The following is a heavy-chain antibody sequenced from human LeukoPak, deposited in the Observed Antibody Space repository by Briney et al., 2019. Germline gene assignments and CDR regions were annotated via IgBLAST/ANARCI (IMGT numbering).Heavy chain of an antibody. Sequence: ASVKVSCKASGYTFTGYYMHWVRQAPGQGLEWMGWINPNSGGTNYAQKFQGRVTMTRDTSISTAYMELSGLRSDDTAVYYCARGDTVVVPAAILDYWGQGTLVTVSS. CDR2: INPNSGGT. CDR1: GYTFTGYY. CDR3: ARGDTVVVPAAILDY. J-gene: IGHJ4*02. D-gene: IGHD2-2*01. V-gene: IGHV1-2*02.